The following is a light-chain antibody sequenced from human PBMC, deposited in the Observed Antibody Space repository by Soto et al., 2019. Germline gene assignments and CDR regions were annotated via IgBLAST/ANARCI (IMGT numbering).Light chain of an antibody. J-gene: IGKJ1*01. Sequence: EMVMTRSPATLSVSPGERATLSCRASQSVSSNLAWYQQKPGQAPRLLIYGASTRATGIPARFSGSGPGTEFTLTISSLQSEDFAVYYCQQYNNWPPWTFGQGTKVDIK. CDR2: GAS. CDR1: QSVSSN. V-gene: IGKV3-15*01. CDR3: QQYNNWPPWT.